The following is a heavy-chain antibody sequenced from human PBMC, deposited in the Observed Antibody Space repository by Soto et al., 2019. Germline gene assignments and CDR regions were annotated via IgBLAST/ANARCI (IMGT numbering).Heavy chain of an antibody. CDR2: INHSGST. V-gene: IGHV4-34*01. CDR3: ARRASGSYVDY. Sequence: QVQLQQWGAGLLKPSETLSLTCAVYGGSFSGYYWSWIRQPPGKGLEWIGEINHSGSTNYNPSLKSRVTISVDTSKNQFSLKLSSVTAADTAVYYCARRASGSYVDYWGQGTLVTVSS. CDR1: GGSFSGYY. J-gene: IGHJ4*02. D-gene: IGHD1-26*01.